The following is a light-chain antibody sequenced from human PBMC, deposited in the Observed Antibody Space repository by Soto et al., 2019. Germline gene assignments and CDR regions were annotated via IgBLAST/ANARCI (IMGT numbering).Light chain of an antibody. CDR2: AAS. J-gene: IGKJ4*01. V-gene: IGKV1-9*01. CDR3: QQHNSYPLS. CDR1: QGISSY. Sequence: SQMTRSRSALSGSVRGXGANTYRASQGISSYLAWYQQKPGKAPRLLIYAASTLQSEVPSRFGGSGSGTDFTLTISSLQPEDFATYYCQQHNSYPLSFGGGTKVDIK.